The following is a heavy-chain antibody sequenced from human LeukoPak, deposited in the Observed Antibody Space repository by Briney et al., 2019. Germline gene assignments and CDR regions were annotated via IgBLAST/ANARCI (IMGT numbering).Heavy chain of an antibody. Sequence: PGGSLRLSCAASGFTFSSYSMNWVRQAPGEGLEWVSSISSSSSYIYYADSVKGRFTISRDNAKNSLYLQMNSLRAEDTAVYYCARDRALNDFWSGNIYYFDYWGQGTLVTVSS. V-gene: IGHV3-21*01. J-gene: IGHJ4*02. CDR1: GFTFSSYS. CDR3: ARDRALNDFWSGNIYYFDY. CDR2: ISSSSSYI. D-gene: IGHD3-3*01.